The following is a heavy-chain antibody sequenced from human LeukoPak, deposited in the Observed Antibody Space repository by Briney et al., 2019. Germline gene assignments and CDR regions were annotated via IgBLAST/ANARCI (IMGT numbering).Heavy chain of an antibody. CDR2: IDPSDSYT. CDR1: GYSFTSYW. CDR3: AGIGGGDAGYYYYGMDV. Sequence: GESLKISCKGSGYSFTSYWISWVRRMPGKGLEWMGRIDPSDSYTNYSPSFQGHVTISADKSISTAYLQWSSLKASDTAMYYCAGIGGGDAGYYYYGMDVWGQGTTVTVSS. J-gene: IGHJ6*02. D-gene: IGHD2-21*02. V-gene: IGHV5-10-1*01.